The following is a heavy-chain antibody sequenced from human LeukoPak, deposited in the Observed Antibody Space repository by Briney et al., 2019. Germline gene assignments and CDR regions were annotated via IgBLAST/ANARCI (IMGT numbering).Heavy chain of an antibody. V-gene: IGHV1-24*01. CDR3: ATAPGYYYDSSGYYQS. Sequence: PQASAKVSCKVSGYTLTELSMHWVRQAPGKGLEWMGGFDPEDGETIYAQKFQGRVTMTEDTSTDTAYMELSSLRSEDTAVYYCATAPGYYYDSSGYYQSWGQGTLVTVSS. CDR2: FDPEDGET. CDR1: GYTLTELS. J-gene: IGHJ4*02. D-gene: IGHD3-22*01.